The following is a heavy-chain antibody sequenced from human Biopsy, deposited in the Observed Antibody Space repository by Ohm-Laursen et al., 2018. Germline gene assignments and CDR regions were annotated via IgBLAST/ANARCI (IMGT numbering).Heavy chain of an antibody. D-gene: IGHD2-8*01. V-gene: IGHV4-59*12. CDR2: IYYHNGRS. J-gene: IGHJ4*02. CDR3: ASRLYGPNPIDY. CDR1: GGSISGYY. Sequence: TLSPTCTVSGGSISGYYWTWIRQSPGKGLEWIGYIYYHNGRSSYNPSPKSRVTVSVYTSKNQFSLKLSSVTAADTAVYYCASRLYGPNPIDYWGQGTLVTVSS.